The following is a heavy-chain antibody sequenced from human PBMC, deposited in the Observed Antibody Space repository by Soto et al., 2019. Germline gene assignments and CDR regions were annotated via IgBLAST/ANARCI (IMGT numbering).Heavy chain of an antibody. V-gene: IGHV4-39*01. CDR1: GDSISSSTYY. CDR3: ASYYYVSGDYRSLDY. J-gene: IGHJ4*02. D-gene: IGHD3-10*01. CDR2: IHYSGST. Sequence: QLQLQESGPGLVKPSETLSLTCTVSGDSISSSTYYWGWIRQSPGKGLEWIGNIHYSGSTYYNPSLKSRVTISVDTSKNQFSLKLSSVTAADTAVYYCASYYYVSGDYRSLDYWGQGTLVTVSS.